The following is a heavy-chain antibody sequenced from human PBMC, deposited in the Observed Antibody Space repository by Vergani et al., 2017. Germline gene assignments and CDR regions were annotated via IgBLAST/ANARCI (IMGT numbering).Heavy chain of an antibody. CDR1: GGTFSSYA. V-gene: IGHV1-18*01. D-gene: IGHD5-24*01. CDR3: ARSQWEMATILDWFDP. Sequence: QVQLVQSGAEVKKPGSSVKVSCKASGGTFSSYAISWVRQAPGQGLEWMGGIIAYNGNTNYAQKLQGRVTMTTDTATSTAYMELRSLRSDDTAVYYCARSQWEMATILDWFDPWGQGTLVTVSS. J-gene: IGHJ5*02. CDR2: IIAYNGNT.